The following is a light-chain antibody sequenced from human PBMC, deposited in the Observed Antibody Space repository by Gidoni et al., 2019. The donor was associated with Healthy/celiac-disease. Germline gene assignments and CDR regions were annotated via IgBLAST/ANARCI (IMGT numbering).Light chain of an antibody. V-gene: IGKV3-15*01. Sequence: IVMTQSPATLSVSPGETATLPCRASQSVSINLAWYQQNPGQAPRLLHYGASATATGIPARFGGSGSGTEFTLTIISLQSEDFAVYYCQQYNNWPPGYTFGQGTKLEIK. J-gene: IGKJ2*01. CDR3: QQYNNWPPGYT. CDR1: QSVSIN. CDR2: GAS.